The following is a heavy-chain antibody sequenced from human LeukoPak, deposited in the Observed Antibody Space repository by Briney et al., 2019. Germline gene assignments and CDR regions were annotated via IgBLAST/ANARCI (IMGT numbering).Heavy chain of an antibody. V-gene: IGHV3-7*03. CDR3: ARDNGWSADF. CDR1: GFTFSRHW. CDR2: IKQDGSAK. J-gene: IGHJ4*02. Sequence: GGSLRLSCATSGFTFSRHWMYWVRQAPGKGLEWVANIKQDGSAKPYVDSVKGRFTISRDNAKNSLFLQMNSLRAEDTAVYYCARDNGWSADFWGQGTLVTVSS. D-gene: IGHD2-15*01.